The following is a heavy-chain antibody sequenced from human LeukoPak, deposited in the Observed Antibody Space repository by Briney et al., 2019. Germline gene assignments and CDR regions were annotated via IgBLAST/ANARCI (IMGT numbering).Heavy chain of an antibody. CDR3: AREEWELGYYFDY. J-gene: IGHJ4*02. V-gene: IGHV3-33*01. CDR2: IWYDGSNK. CDR1: GFTFSSYG. D-gene: IGHD1-26*01. Sequence: GSLRLSCAASGFTFSSYGMHWVRQAPGKGLEWVAVIWYDGSNKYYADSVKGRFTISRDNSKNTLYLQMNSLRAEDTAVYYCAREEWELGYYFDYWGQGTLVTVSS.